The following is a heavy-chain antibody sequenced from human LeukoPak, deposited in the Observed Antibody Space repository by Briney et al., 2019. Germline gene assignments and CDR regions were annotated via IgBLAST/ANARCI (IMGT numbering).Heavy chain of an antibody. J-gene: IGHJ3*02. CDR2: IYPGDSDA. CDR1: GYSFTSYW. V-gene: IGHV5-51*01. CDR3: ARTVGWNDAFDI. Sequence: GESLKISCKVSGYSFTSYWIGWVRQMPGIGLEWMGIIYPGDSDARYSPSFQGQVTISVDKSISTAYLQWSSLKASDNAMYYCARTVGWNDAFDIWGQGTMVTVSS. D-gene: IGHD1-1*01.